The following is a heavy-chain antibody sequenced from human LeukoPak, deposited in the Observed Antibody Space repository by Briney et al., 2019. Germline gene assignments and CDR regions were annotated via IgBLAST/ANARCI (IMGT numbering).Heavy chain of an antibody. CDR2: INPNSGGT. Sequence: ASVKVSCKASGYTFTGYYMHWVRQAPGQGLEWMGWINPNSGGTNYAQKFKGRVTMTRDTSISTAYMELSRLTSDDTAVYYCARSSRYDIWTGYPYWGQGTLVTVSP. V-gene: IGHV1-2*02. J-gene: IGHJ4*02. CDR1: GYTFTGYY. CDR3: ARSSRYDIWTGYPY. D-gene: IGHD3-9*01.